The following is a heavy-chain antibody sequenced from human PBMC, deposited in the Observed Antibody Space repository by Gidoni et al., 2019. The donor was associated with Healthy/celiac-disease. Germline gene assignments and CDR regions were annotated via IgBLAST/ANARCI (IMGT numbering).Heavy chain of an antibody. V-gene: IGHV3-9*01. CDR1: GFTFDDYA. Sequence: EVQLVASGGGLVQPGRYLRLSCADSGFTFDDYAMHWVRQAPGKGLEWVSGISWNSGSIGYADSVKGRFTISRDNAKNSLYLQMNSLSAEDTALYYCAKGYYDFWSGIDYWGQGTLVTVSS. J-gene: IGHJ4*02. D-gene: IGHD3-3*01. CDR3: AKGYYDFWSGIDY. CDR2: ISWNSGSI.